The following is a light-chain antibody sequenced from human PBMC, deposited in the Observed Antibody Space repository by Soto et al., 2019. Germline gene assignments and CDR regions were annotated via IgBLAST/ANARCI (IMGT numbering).Light chain of an antibody. CDR2: AAS. CDR1: QGISSY. J-gene: IGKJ2*01. Sequence: IQLTQFPSSLSASVGDRVTITCRASQGISSYFAWYQQKPGKAPKVLIYAASTLQNGVPPRFSGSGSGTDFTLTISSLQPEDFATYYCQQLNAYPYTFGQGTQLEIK. CDR3: QQLNAYPYT. V-gene: IGKV1-9*01.